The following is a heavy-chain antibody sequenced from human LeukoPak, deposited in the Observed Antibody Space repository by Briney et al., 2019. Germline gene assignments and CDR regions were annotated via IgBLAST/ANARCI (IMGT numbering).Heavy chain of an antibody. CDR1: GYTFTSYG. V-gene: IGHV1-18*01. J-gene: IGHJ5*02. D-gene: IGHD3-22*01. CDR3: ARGQPQPSMDYYDSSGYYYDWFDP. CDR2: ISAYNGNT. Sequence: ASVKVSCKASGYTFTSYGISWVRRAPGQGLEWMGWISAYNGNTTYAQKLQGRVTMTTDTSTSTAYMELRSLRSDDTAVYYCARGQPQPSMDYYDSSGYYYDWFDPWGQGTLVTVSS.